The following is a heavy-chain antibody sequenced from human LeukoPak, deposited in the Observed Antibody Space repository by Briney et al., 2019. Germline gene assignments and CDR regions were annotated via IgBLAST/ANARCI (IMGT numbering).Heavy chain of an antibody. CDR3: TTAKTTPFDY. CDR2: IKSKTDGGTT. D-gene: IGHD2-15*01. V-gene: IGHV3-15*01. J-gene: IGHJ4*02. Sequence: GGSLRLSCVASGFTLSNAWMTWDRQVPEKVLEWVGRIKSKTDGGTTDYAAPVKGRFTISRYDTKNTLYLQMNRLETEDTAVYYCTTAKTTPFDYWGQGTLVTVSS. CDR1: GFTLSNAW.